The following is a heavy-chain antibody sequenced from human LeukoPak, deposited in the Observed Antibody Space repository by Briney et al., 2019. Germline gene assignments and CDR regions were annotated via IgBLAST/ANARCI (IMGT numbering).Heavy chain of an antibody. Sequence: SETLSLTCSVSGGSISSDDYCWNWIRQHPGKGLEWIGYIYYSGSTYYNPSLKSRVALSVDTSKNQFSLKLSSLTAADAAVYYCAKSREEIRGLDAFDIWGQGTMVTVSS. D-gene: IGHD5-24*01. CDR1: GGSISSDDYC. CDR2: IYYSGST. CDR3: AKSREEIRGLDAFDI. V-gene: IGHV4-31*03. J-gene: IGHJ3*02.